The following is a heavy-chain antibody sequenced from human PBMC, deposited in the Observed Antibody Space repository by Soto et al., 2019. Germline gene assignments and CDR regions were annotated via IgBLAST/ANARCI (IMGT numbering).Heavy chain of an antibody. D-gene: IGHD6-13*01. Sequence: GGSLRLSCAASGSTFSSYAMSWLRQAPGKGLEWVSAISGSGGSTYYADSVKGRFTISRDNSKNTLYLQMNSLRAEDTAVYYCAKGRAISSFAYWGQGTLVTVSS. V-gene: IGHV3-23*01. J-gene: IGHJ4*02. CDR1: GSTFSSYA. CDR2: ISGSGGST. CDR3: AKGRAISSFAY.